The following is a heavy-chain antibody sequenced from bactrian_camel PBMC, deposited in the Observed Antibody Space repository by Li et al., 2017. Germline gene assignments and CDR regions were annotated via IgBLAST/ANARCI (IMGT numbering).Heavy chain of an antibody. CDR1: KMTVNRYC. J-gene: IGHJ4*01. V-gene: IGHV3S67*01. Sequence: VQLVESGGDSVQAGGSLRLSCVISKMTVNRYCSGWFRQSPGKEREEVATVDSDGNTHYADSVKGRFNISLDVAKNTAYLQMNSLKAEDTATYYCAADGPRETTRCAAIITWTPRYVGQGTQVTVS. CDR2: VDSDGNT. D-gene: IGHD1*01.